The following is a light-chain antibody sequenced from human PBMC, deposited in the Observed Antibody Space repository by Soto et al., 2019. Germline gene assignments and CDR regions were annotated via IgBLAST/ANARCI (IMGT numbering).Light chain of an antibody. CDR3: SSYTSSSTLDV. CDR2: EVS. CDR1: TSDVGGYNY. J-gene: IGLJ1*01. Sequence: QSALTQPASVSGSPGQSITISCTGTTSDVGGYNYVSWYQHHPGKAPKLMIYEVSNRPSGISNRFSGSKSGNTASLTISGLQAEDEAHSYCSSYTSSSTLDVFGTGTKVTVL. V-gene: IGLV2-14*01.